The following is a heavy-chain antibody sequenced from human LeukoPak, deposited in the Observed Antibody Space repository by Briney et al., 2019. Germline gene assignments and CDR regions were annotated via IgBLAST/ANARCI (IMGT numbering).Heavy chain of an antibody. J-gene: IGHJ4*02. CDR3: ARGARPDGYNFRIDY. CDR2: INPNSGGT. V-gene: IGHV1-2*06. D-gene: IGHD5-24*01. Sequence: ASVKVSCKASGYTFTGYYMHWVRQAPGQGLEWIGRINPNSGGTNYAQKFQGRVTMTRDTSISTAYMELSRLRSDDTAVYYCARGARPDGYNFRIDYWGQGTLVTVSS. CDR1: GYTFTGYY.